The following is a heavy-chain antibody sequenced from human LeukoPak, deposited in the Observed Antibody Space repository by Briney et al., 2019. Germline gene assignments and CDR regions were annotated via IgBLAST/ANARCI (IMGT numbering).Heavy chain of an antibody. J-gene: IGHJ4*02. D-gene: IGHD3-9*01. CDR2: IYPGDSDT. CDR3: ARGGTYYDILTGYYLPDY. V-gene: IGHV5-51*01. CDR1: GFIFINYW. Sequence: GESLKISCKGSGFIFINYWIGWVRQMPGKGLEWMGIIYPGDSDTRYSPSFQGQVTISADKSISTAYLQWSSLKASDTAMYYCARGGTYYDILTGYYLPDYWGQGTLVTVSS.